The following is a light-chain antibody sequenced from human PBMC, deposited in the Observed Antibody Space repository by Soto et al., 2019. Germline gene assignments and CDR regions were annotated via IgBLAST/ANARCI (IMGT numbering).Light chain of an antibody. J-gene: IGLJ1*01. CDR1: SSNIGTSS. CDR2: TTN. V-gene: IGLV1-44*01. Sequence: QSVLTQPHSASGTPGQRVTISCSGSSSNIGTSSVHWFQHLPGTAPKLLISTTNQRPSGVPERFSGSKSGTSASLAISGLQSEDEADYYCAAWDDSLNGHVFGTGTKVTVL. CDR3: AAWDDSLNGHV.